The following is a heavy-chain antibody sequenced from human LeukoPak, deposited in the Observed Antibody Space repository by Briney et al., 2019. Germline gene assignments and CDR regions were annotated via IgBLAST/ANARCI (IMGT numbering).Heavy chain of an antibody. CDR3: ARDVSGPRVFDY. V-gene: IGHV1-2*02. J-gene: IGHJ4*02. Sequence: ASVKVSCKASGYTFTGYYMHWVRQAPGQGLEWMGWINPNSGGTNYAQKFQGRVTMTRDTSLSTAYMELSRLRSDDTAVYYCARDVSGPRVFDYWGQGTLVTVSS. CDR1: GYTFTGYY. CDR2: INPNSGGT. D-gene: IGHD6-25*01.